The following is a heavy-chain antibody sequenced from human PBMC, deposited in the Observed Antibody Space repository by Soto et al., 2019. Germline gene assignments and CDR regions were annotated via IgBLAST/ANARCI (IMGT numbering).Heavy chain of an antibody. CDR2: IYYSGNT. V-gene: IGHV4-39*01. CDR1: GGSISSSYY. D-gene: IGHD1-20*01. J-gene: IGHJ4*02. Sequence: QLQLQESGPGLVKPSETLSLTCTVSGGSISSSYYWGWIRQPPGKGLEWIGNIYYSGNTYYNSSLKSRVTISLDTSKNQCSLKLNSVTAADTAVYYCARLGITTPSANYFDDWGQGTLVTVSS. CDR3: ARLGITTPSANYFDD.